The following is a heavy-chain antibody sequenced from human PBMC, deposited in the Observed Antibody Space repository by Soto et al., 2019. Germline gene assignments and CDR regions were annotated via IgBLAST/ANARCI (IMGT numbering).Heavy chain of an antibody. J-gene: IGHJ4*02. CDR1: GYTFTHYY. V-gene: IGHV1-46*01. CDR2: INPASGST. D-gene: IGHD6-13*01. CDR3: ARDLAAGDY. Sequence: QVQLVQSGAEVKKPGASVKLSCRTSGYTFTHYYIHWVRQAPGQGLAWLAIINPASGSTNYAQDFQGRVTLTMATSTTTVYMELSGLIAEDTAIFYCARDLAAGDYWGQGTLVTVSS.